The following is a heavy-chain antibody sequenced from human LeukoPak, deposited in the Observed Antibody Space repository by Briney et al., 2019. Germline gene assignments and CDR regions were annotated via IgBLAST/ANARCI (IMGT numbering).Heavy chain of an antibody. D-gene: IGHD3-3*01. CDR1: GYTFTGYY. V-gene: IGHV1-8*03. Sequence: ASVKVSCKASGYTFTGYYLHWVRQAPGQGLEWMGWMNPNSGNTGYAQKFQGRVTITRNTSISTAYMELSSLRSEDTAVYYCARGLGTIFGVVPGWFDPWGQGTLVTVSS. CDR2: MNPNSGNT. J-gene: IGHJ5*02. CDR3: ARGLGTIFGVVPGWFDP.